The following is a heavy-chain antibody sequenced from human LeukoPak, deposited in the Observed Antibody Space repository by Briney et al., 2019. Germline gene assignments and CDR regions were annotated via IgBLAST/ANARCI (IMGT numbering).Heavy chain of an antibody. CDR1: GGSISSYY. J-gene: IGHJ4*02. V-gene: IGHV4-59*01. D-gene: IGHD2-2*02. CDR2: IYYSGST. Sequence: SETLSLTCTVSGGSISSYYWSWIRQPPGKGLEWIGYIYYSGSTNYNPSPKSRVTISVDTSKNQFSLKLSSVTAADTAVYYCARGPYTGFDYWGQGTLVTVSS. CDR3: ARGPYTGFDY.